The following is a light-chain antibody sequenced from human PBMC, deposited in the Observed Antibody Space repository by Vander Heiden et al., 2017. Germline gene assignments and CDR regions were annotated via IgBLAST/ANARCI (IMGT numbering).Light chain of an antibody. V-gene: IGLV7-43*01. CDR2: NIG. CDR3: LLYDGGARI. J-gene: IGLJ2*01. CDR1: PGAVPSGNY. Sequence: QTVVTPEPSLTVSPGGTVPLTCASSPGAVPSGNYPNWIQQKPGQAPRSLIFNIGNKHSGTPARFSGSLLGGKAALTLAHVQPDDEADYYCLLYDGGARIFGGGTKLTVL.